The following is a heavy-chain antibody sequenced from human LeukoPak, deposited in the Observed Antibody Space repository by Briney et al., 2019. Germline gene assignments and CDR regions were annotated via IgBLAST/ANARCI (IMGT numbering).Heavy chain of an antibody. CDR2: ISSNGGST. J-gene: IGHJ6*02. CDR1: GFTFSNYA. D-gene: IGHD3/OR15-3a*01. CDR3: AKGTGTKYYYYGMDV. V-gene: IGHV3-23*01. Sequence: PGGSLRLSCAASGFTFSNYAMSWVRQAPGKGLEWVSAISSNGGSTYYADSVKGRFSISRDNSKNTLYFQMSSLRAEDTAVYYCAKGTGTKYYYYGMDVWGQGTTVTVSS.